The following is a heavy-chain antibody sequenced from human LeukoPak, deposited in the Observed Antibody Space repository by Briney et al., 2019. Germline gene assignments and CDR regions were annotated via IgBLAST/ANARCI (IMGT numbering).Heavy chain of an antibody. CDR1: GGSFSGYY. CDR2: INHSGST. D-gene: IGHD5-18*01. CDR3: ARTYSYGPFDY. Sequence: SETLSLTCAVYGGSFSGYYWSWIRQPPGKGLEWIGEINHSGSTNYNPSLKSRVTISVDTSKNQFSLKLSSVTAADTAVYYCARTYSYGPFDYWGQGTLVTVSS. J-gene: IGHJ4*02. V-gene: IGHV4-34*01.